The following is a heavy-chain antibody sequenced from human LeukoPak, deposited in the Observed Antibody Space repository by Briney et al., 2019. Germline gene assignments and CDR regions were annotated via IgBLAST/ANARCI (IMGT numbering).Heavy chain of an antibody. Sequence: GGSLRLSCAASGFTFSSYAVSWVRQAPGKGLEWVSVISGSGGSTYYADSVKGRFTISRDNSKNTLYLQMNSLRAEDTALYYCAKVVELATDRSFDYWGQGTLVTVSS. D-gene: IGHD5-24*01. J-gene: IGHJ4*02. CDR1: GFTFSSYA. CDR2: ISGSGGST. V-gene: IGHV3-23*01. CDR3: AKVVELATDRSFDY.